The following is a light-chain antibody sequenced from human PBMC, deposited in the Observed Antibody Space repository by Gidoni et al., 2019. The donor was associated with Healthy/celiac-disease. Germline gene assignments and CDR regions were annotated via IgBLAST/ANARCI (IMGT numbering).Light chain of an antibody. J-gene: IGKJ5*01. CDR2: DAS. CDR1: QSVSSY. CDR3: QRRSNWPPIT. V-gene: IGKV3-11*01. Sequence: ELVLTQSPATLSLSPGERATLTCRASQSVSSYLAWYQQKPGQAPRLLIYDASNRATGIPARFSGSGSGTDFDLTISSLGPEDFAVYYCQRRSNWPPITFGQGTRLEIK.